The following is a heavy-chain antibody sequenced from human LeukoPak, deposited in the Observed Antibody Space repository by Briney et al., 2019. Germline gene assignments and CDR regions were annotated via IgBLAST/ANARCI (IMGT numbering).Heavy chain of an antibody. V-gene: IGHV1-69*05. CDR1: GGTFSSYA. Sequence: ASVKVSWKASGGTFSSYAIIWVRQAPGQGLEWMGGIIPIFGTANYAQKFQGRVTITTDESTSTAYMELSSLRSEDTAVYYCASYAGAYYYYMDVWGKGTTATVSS. D-gene: IGHD3-16*01. J-gene: IGHJ6*03. CDR2: IIPIFGTA. CDR3: ASYAGAYYYYMDV.